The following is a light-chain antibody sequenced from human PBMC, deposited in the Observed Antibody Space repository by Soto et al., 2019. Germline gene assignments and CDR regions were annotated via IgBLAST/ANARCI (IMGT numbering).Light chain of an antibody. V-gene: IGKV1-5*03. CDR3: QQYSRYSPWP. CDR2: QAS. J-gene: IGKJ1*01. CDR1: QTIGSW. Sequence: DIQMTQSPSTLSASVGDRVTITCRASQTIGSWLAWYQQKPGKAPKLLIYQASSLQSRAPSRFSGSGSGTDFTLIINNLQPDDFATYYCQQYSRYSPWPFGQGTKVEIK.